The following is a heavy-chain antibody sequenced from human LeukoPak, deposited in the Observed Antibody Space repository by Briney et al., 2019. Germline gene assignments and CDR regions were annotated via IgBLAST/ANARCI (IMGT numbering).Heavy chain of an antibody. CDR2: ISGSGGNT. D-gene: IGHD6-13*01. CDR3: AKSRGYSNTSPFDY. V-gene: IGHV3-23*01. Sequence: GGSLRLSCAASGFTFKSYAMSWVRQAPGKGLEWVSGISGSGGNTYYADSVKGRFTFSRDNSRNTLYLQMNSLTAEDTAVYYCAKSRGYSNTSPFDYWGQGTLVAVSS. J-gene: IGHJ4*02. CDR1: GFTFKSYA.